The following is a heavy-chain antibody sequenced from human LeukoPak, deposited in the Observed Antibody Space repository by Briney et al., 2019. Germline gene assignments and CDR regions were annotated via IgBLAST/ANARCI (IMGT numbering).Heavy chain of an antibody. D-gene: IGHD2-15*01. J-gene: IGHJ4*02. CDR2: ISGSGGST. CDR1: GFTFSSYA. CDR3: AKDPGYCSGGSCYYGPYYFDY. V-gene: IGHV3-23*01. Sequence: QPGGSLRLSCAASGFTFSSYAMSWVRQAPGKGLEWVSAISGSGGSTYYADSVKGRFTISRDNSKNTLYLQMNSLRAEDTAVYYCAKDPGYCSGGSCYYGPYYFDYWGQGTLVTVSS.